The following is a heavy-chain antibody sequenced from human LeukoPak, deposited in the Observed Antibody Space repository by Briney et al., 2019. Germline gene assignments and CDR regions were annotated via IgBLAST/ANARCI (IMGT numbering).Heavy chain of an antibody. V-gene: IGHV5-51*01. CDR1: GSGLTSYW. D-gene: IGHD3-22*01. Sequence: GAGLQSSCKGSGSGLTSYWIGWVRPVRGKGRGWMGIIYPGDSDTRYSPSFQGQVTISADKSISPAYLQWSSLKASDTAMYYCARRGYYDSSGYYETSDYWGQGTLVTVSS. CDR3: ARRGYYDSSGYYETSDY. CDR2: IYPGDSDT. J-gene: IGHJ4*02.